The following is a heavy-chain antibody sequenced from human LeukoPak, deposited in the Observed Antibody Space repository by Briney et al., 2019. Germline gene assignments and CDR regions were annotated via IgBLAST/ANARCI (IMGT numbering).Heavy chain of an antibody. Sequence: GGSLRLSCAASGFIFNSYWMNWLRQAPGKGLEWVANVDQDGSEKYYVGSVKGRFTISRNNAKNSLYLQMNSLRAEDTAVYYCARGWASSRRKAFDIWGQGTMVTVSS. CDR3: ARGWASSRRKAFDI. CDR1: GFIFNSYW. D-gene: IGHD3-16*01. V-gene: IGHV3-7*03. J-gene: IGHJ3*02. CDR2: VDQDGSEK.